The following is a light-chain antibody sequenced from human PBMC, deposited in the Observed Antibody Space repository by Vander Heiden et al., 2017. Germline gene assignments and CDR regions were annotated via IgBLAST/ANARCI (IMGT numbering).Light chain of an antibody. CDR1: ETVASN. Sequence: EKVMTHSPAILSVSPGERVSVSCRASETVASNLAWYQQKPGQAPRLLISGVSTRATGVPARFSGSGSGTEFTLTISNLEAEDFAVYYCQQYFVWWTFGQGTKVE. J-gene: IGKJ1*01. CDR3: QQYFVWWT. V-gene: IGKV3-15*01. CDR2: GVS.